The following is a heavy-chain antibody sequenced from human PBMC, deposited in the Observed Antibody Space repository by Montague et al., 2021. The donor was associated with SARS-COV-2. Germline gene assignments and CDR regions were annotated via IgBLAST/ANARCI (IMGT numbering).Heavy chain of an antibody. CDR3: AREAWFGDKTSASEYYGMDD. Sequence: SETLSLTCTVSGGSISSYYWSWIRQPAGKGLEWIGRIYTSGSTNYNPSLKSRVTMSVDTSKNQFSLKLSSVTAADTAVYYCAREAWFGDKTSASEYYGMDDWGRGTTVTVSS. CDR1: GGSISSYY. CDR2: IYTSGST. V-gene: IGHV4-4*07. D-gene: IGHD3-10*01. J-gene: IGHJ6*02.